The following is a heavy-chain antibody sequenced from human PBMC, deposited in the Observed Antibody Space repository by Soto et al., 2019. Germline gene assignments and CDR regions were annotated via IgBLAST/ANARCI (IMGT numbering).Heavy chain of an antibody. CDR2: ISAYNGNT. V-gene: IGHV1-18*01. CDR3: ARAVIVLMVYQPLDYYGMDV. J-gene: IGHJ6*02. CDR1: GGTFSSYA. Sequence: ASVKVSCKASGGTFSSYAISWVRQAPGQGLEWMGWISAYNGNTNYAQKLQGRVTMTTDTSTSTAYMELRSLRSDDTAVYYCARAVIVLMVYQPLDYYGMDVWGQGTTVTVSS. D-gene: IGHD2-8*01.